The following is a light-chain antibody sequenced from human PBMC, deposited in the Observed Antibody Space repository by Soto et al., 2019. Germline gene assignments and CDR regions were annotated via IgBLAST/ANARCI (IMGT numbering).Light chain of an antibody. CDR3: SSYSSSSTYVV. CDR1: SSDVGGYNR. V-gene: IGLV2-18*02. CDR2: EVT. Sequence: QSALTQPPSVSVSPGQSVTISCTGTSSDVGGYNRVSWYQRPPGTAPKIIIFEVTARPSWVPDLFSEYKSGNTASLTISGLKAADEADYYCSSYSSSSTYVVFCGGTKLTVL. J-gene: IGLJ2*01.